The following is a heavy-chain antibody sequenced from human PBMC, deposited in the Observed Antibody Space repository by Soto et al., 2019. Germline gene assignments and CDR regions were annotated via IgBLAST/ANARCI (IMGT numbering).Heavy chain of an antibody. CDR2: INSDGSST. V-gene: IGHV3-74*01. D-gene: IGHD6-19*01. CDR1: GFTFTNAW. Sequence: PGGSLRLSCAASGFTFTNAWMNWVRQAPGKGLVWVSRINSDGSSTSYADSVKGRFTISRDNAKNTLYLQMNSLRAEDTAVYYCARDLDSSGLIDYWGQGTLVTVSS. J-gene: IGHJ4*02. CDR3: ARDLDSSGLIDY.